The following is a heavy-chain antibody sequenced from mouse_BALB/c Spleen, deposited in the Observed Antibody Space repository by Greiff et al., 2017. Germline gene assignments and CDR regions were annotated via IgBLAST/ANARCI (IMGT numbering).Heavy chain of an antibody. V-gene: IGHV2-6-7*01. D-gene: IGHD5-5*01. CDR1: GFSLTGYG. J-gene: IGHJ3*01. CDR3: ARKDYPAWFAY. CDR2: IWGDGST. Sequence: QVQLQQSGPGLVAPSQSLSITCTVSGFSLTGYGVNWVRQPPGKGLEWLGMIWGDGSTDYNSAVKSRLSISKDNSKSQVFLKMNSLQTDDTARYYCARKDYPAWFAYWGQGTLVTVSA.